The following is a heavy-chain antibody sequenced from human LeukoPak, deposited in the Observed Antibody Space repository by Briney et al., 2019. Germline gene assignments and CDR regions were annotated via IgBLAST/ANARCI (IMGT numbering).Heavy chain of an antibody. CDR1: GFTFSSYW. CDR2: IKQDGSEK. J-gene: IGHJ6*02. Sequence: PGGSLRLSCAATGFTFSSYWMSWVRQAPGKGLEWVANIKQDGSEKYYVDSVKGRFTISRDNAKNSLYLQMNSLRAEDTAVYYCARSLEAPYYYYGMDVWGQGTTVTVSS. V-gene: IGHV3-7*01. CDR3: ARSLEAPYYYYGMDV.